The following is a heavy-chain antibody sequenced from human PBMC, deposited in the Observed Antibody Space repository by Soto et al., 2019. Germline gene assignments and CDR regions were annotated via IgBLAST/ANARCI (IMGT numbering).Heavy chain of an antibody. CDR3: AKDIDDCSGGSCSSAFDI. CDR2: ISWNSGSI. J-gene: IGHJ3*02. Sequence: GGSLRLSCAASEFTFDDYAMHWVRQAPGKGLEWVSGISWNSGSIGYADSVKGRFTISRDNAKNSLYLQMNSLRAEDTALYYCAKDIDDCSGGSCSSAFDIWGQGTMVTGSS. D-gene: IGHD2-15*01. V-gene: IGHV3-9*01. CDR1: EFTFDDYA.